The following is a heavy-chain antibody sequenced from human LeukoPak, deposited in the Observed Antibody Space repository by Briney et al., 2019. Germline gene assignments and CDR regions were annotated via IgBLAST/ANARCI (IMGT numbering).Heavy chain of an antibody. CDR3: ARGSAGYSGYENYWFDP. CDR1: RGSLSSGDYY. J-gene: IGHJ5*02. V-gene: IGHV4-30-4*01. CDR2: IYYSGST. D-gene: IGHD5-12*01. Sequence: SQTLSLTCTVSRGSLSSGDYYWSWLRQPPGTGLEGIGYIYYSGSTYYNPSLKSRVTISVDTSKNQFSLKLSSVTAADTAVYYCARGSAGYSGYENYWFDPWGQGTLVSVSS.